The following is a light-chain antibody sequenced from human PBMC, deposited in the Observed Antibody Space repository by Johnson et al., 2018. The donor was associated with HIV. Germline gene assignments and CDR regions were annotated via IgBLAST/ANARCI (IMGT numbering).Light chain of an antibody. V-gene: IGLV1-51*02. CDR3: ATWDTSLSTGGV. CDR2: END. J-gene: IGLJ1*01. Sequence: QSVLTQPPSVSAAPGQKVTISCSGSSSNIGSNYVSWYQQFPGTAPKLLIYENDKRPSGIPDRFSGSKSATSATLDITGLQTGDEADYYCATWDTSLSTGGVFGTGTKVTVL. CDR1: SSNIGSNY.